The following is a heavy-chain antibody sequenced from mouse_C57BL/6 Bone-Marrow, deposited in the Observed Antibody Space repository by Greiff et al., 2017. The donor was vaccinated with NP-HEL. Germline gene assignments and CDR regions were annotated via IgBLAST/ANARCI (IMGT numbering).Heavy chain of an antibody. D-gene: IGHD1-1*01. CDR3: ARELNYGNFHWYFDV. Sequence: EVKLMESGPELVKPGASVKISCKASGYSFTGYYMNWVKQSPEKSLEWIGEINPSTGGTTYNQKFKAKATLTVDKSSSTAYMQLKSLTSEDTAVYYFARELNYGNFHWYFDVWGTGTTVTVSS. V-gene: IGHV1-42*01. CDR1: GYSFTGYY. J-gene: IGHJ1*03. CDR2: INPSTGGT.